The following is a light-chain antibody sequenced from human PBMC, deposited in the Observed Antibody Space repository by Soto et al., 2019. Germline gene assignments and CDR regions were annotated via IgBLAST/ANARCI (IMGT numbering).Light chain of an antibody. Sequence: QSVLTQPPSASGTPGQRLTISCSGSTSNILRNYVYWYRQFPGTAPRLLISMNDQRPSGVPDRFSGSKSGTSASLAISGLRSEDEADYYCASWDDSLSGYVFGTGTKLTVL. CDR1: TSNILRNY. J-gene: IGLJ1*01. V-gene: IGLV1-47*01. CDR3: ASWDDSLSGYV. CDR2: MND.